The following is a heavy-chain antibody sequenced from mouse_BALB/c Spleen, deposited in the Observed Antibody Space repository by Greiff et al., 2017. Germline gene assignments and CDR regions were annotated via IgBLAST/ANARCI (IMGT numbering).Heavy chain of an antibody. J-gene: IGHJ4*01. V-gene: IGHV1S81*02. CDR1: GYTFTSYW. Sequence: QVQLQQPGAELVQPGASVKLSCKASGYTFTSYWMHWVKQRPGQGLEWIGEINPSNGRTNYNEKFKSKATLTVDKSSSTAYMQLSSLTSEDSAVYYCARFDFYAMDYWGQGTSVTVSS. CDR3: ARFDFYAMDY. CDR2: INPSNGRT.